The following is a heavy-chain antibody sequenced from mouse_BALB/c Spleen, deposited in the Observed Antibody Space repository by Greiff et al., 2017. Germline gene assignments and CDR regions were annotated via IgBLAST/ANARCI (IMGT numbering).Heavy chain of an antibody. Sequence: VQLVESGAELAKPGASVKMSCKASGYTFTSYWMHWVKQRPGQGLEWIGYINPSTGYTEYNQKFKDKTTLTADKSSSTAFMQLSSLTSADSAVYYCARYGAWFAYWGQGTLVTVSA. D-gene: IGHD1-1*01. J-gene: IGHJ3*01. CDR2: INPSTGYT. V-gene: IGHV1-4*02. CDR1: GYTFTSYW. CDR3: ARYGAWFAY.